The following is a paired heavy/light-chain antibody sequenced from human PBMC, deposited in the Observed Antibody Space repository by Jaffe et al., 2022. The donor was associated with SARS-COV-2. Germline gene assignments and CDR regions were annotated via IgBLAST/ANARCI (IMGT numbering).Heavy chain of an antibody. J-gene: IGHJ4*02. V-gene: IGHV3-21*02. Sequence: EVRLVESGGGLVKPGGSLRLSCAASGFDFTNYVMNWVRQAPGKGLEWVSCIGATNGNTHYADSVKGRFSISRDNVRNTLYLQVSSLRAEDTAVYYCARDLARPPLDWGQGTLVTVSS. CDR1: GFDFTNYV. CDR2: IGATNGNT. D-gene: IGHD3-16*02. CDR3: ARDLARPPLD.
Light chain of an antibody. CDR2: STN. CDR3: LLYLGAGIWV. V-gene: IGLV8-61*01. J-gene: IGLJ3*02. CDR1: SGSVSNDHY. Sequence: QTVVTQEPPFSVSPGGTVTLTCGLSSGSVSNDHYPSWLQQTPGQPPRTLVYSTNTRSSGVPDRFSGSILGNKAALTITGAQADDESDYYCLLYLGAGIWVFGGGTKLTVL.